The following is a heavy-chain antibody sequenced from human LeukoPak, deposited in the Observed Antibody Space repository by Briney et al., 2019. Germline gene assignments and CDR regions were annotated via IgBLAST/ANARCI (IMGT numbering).Heavy chain of an antibody. CDR2: ISYDGSNK. Sequence: PGGSLRLSCAASGFTFSSYGMHWVRQAPGKGLEWVAVISYDGSNKYYADSVKGRFTISRDNSKNTLYLQMNSLRAEDTAVYYCAKDQIRYGDYEVPYDAFDIWGQGTMVTVSS. J-gene: IGHJ3*02. CDR3: AKDQIRYGDYEVPYDAFDI. V-gene: IGHV3-30*18. CDR1: GFTFSSYG. D-gene: IGHD4-17*01.